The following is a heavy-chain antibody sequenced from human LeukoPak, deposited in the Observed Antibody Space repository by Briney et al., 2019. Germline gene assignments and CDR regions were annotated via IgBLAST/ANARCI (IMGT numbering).Heavy chain of an antibody. V-gene: IGHV4-59*01. Sequence: PSETLSLTCTVSGGSISSDYWSWIRQPPGKGLEWVGYIYYSGSTNYNPSLKSRVTISVDTSKNQFSLKLSSVTAADTAVYYCARGSGSSTGGDAFDIWGQGTMVTVSS. CDR1: GGSISSDY. CDR3: ARGSGSSTGGDAFDI. CDR2: IYYSGST. J-gene: IGHJ3*02. D-gene: IGHD6-13*01.